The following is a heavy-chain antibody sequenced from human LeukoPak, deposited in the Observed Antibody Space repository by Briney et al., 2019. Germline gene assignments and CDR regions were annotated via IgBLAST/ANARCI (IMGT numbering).Heavy chain of an antibody. J-gene: IGHJ6*02. CDR3: ARDQSPQRIMITFGGVSKGYYYGMDV. Sequence: GGSLRLSCAASGFTFSDYYMSWIRQAPGKGLEWVSYISSSGSTIYYADSVKGRFTISRDNAKNSLYLQMNSLRAEDTAVYYCARDQSPQRIMITFGGVSKGYYYGMDVWGQGTTVTVSS. CDR1: GFTFSDYY. D-gene: IGHD3-16*01. V-gene: IGHV3-11*01. CDR2: ISSSGSTI.